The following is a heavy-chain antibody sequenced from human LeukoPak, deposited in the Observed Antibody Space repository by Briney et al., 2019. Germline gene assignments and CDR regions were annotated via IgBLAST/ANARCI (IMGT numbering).Heavy chain of an antibody. CDR2: ISSSSSVM. Sequence: PGGSLRLSCAASGFTFSSYAMSWFRQAPGKGLEWVSYISSSSSVMYYADSVKGRFTISRDNAKNSLYLQMNSLRAEDTALYYCAKDGFNYFDYWGQGTLVTVSS. CDR1: GFTFSSYA. D-gene: IGHD2-2*03. J-gene: IGHJ4*02. V-gene: IGHV3-48*04. CDR3: AKDGFNYFDY.